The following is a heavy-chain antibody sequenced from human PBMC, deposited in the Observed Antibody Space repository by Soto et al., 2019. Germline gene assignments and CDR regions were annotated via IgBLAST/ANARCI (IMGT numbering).Heavy chain of an antibody. CDR1: GFTFSSYA. D-gene: IGHD1-7*01. V-gene: IGHV3-23*01. CDR3: AKDLDWNYSYFDY. CDR2: ISGSGGST. Sequence: EVQLLESGGGLVQPGGSLRLSCAASGFTFSSYAMSWVRQAPGKGLEWVSAISGSGGSTYYADSVKGRFTFSRDNSKNTLYLQMNSLRAEDTAVYYCAKDLDWNYSYFDYWGQGTLVTVSS. J-gene: IGHJ4*02.